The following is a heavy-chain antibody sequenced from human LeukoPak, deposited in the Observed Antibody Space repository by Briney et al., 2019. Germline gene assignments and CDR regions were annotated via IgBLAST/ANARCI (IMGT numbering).Heavy chain of an antibody. V-gene: IGHV3-30*02. D-gene: IGHD3-9*01. J-gene: IGHJ4*02. Sequence: GGSLRLSYAASGFTFSSYGMHWVRQAPGKGLEWVAFIRYDGSNKYYADSVKGRFTISRDNSKNTLYLQMNSLRAEDTAVYYCAKARNYDILTGYSAFDYWSQGTLVTVSS. CDR3: AKARNYDILTGYSAFDY. CDR2: IRYDGSNK. CDR1: GFTFSSYG.